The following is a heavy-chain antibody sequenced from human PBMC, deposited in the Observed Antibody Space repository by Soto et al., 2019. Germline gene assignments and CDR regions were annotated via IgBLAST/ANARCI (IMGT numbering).Heavy chain of an antibody. V-gene: IGHV4-61*01. Sequence: QVQLQESGPGLVKPSETLSLTCTVSGGSVSSGSYYWNGIRQPPGKGLEWIGYIFYSGSTNYNPSLKSRVTISLDTSKNQFSLKLSSVTAADTAVYYCARGISEDLTWALYWGQGTLVTVSS. CDR2: IFYSGST. CDR3: ARGISEDLTWALY. D-gene: IGHD3-16*01. CDR1: GGSVSSGSYY. J-gene: IGHJ4*02.